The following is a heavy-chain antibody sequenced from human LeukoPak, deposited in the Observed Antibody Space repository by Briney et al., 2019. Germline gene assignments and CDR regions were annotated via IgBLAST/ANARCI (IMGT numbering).Heavy chain of an antibody. D-gene: IGHD2/OR15-2a*01. J-gene: IGHJ4*02. CDR3: SEGYFEPFDH. CDR1: GASVSTSH. Sequence: PSETLSLTCVASGASVSTSHWNWIRQLPGKGLEWIGCLSYTGKTDYNPSLTSRVTISLATSKNQVSLKLGSVTAADTAIYYCSEGYFEPFDHWGQGILVTVSS. CDR2: LSYTGKT. V-gene: IGHV4-59*02.